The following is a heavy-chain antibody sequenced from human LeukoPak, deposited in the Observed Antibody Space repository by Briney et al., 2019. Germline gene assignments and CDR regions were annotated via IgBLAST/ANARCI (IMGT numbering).Heavy chain of an antibody. V-gene: IGHV4-59*01. D-gene: IGHD6-13*01. Sequence: SETLSLTCTVSGGSISSYYWSWIRQPPGKGLEWIAYIYYTGSTNSNPSLKSRVTISVDTSKNQFSLRLSSVTAADTAIYYCARVSVAGTGPDYWGQGTQVTVSS. CDR1: GGSISSYY. CDR2: IYYTGST. J-gene: IGHJ4*02. CDR3: ARVSVAGTGPDY.